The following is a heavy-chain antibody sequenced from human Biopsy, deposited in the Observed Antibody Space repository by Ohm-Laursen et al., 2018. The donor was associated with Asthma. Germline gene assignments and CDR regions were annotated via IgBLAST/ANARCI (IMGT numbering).Heavy chain of an antibody. V-gene: IGHV1-2*06. CDR3: ARGQKSAGDRWFDS. CDR2: INPNSGAT. D-gene: IGHD6-13*01. J-gene: IGHJ5*01. CDR1: GYPLIGYH. Sequence: ASVKVSCKASGYPLIGYHIHWMRQAPGQGLEWMGRINPNSGATNYAQKFQGRVTMTRDTSISTAYMEVSRLRSDDTAVYYCARGQKSAGDRWFDSWGQGTLVTVSS.